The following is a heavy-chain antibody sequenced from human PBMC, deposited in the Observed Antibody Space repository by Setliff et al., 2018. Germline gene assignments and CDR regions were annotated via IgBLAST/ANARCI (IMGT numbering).Heavy chain of an antibody. Sequence: ASVKVSCKASGYTLSNSILSWVRQAPGQGLEWVGWISAYNGETYSAQKFQDRVTLTTHTSTNMGCLELRDLRSDDTAVYYCLRLVRYCTKIACQATSGDEVWGLGTLVTVSS. V-gene: IGHV1-18*01. J-gene: IGHJ4*02. CDR1: GYTLSNSI. CDR3: LRLVRYCTKIACQATSGDEV. CDR2: ISAYNGET. D-gene: IGHD2-8*01.